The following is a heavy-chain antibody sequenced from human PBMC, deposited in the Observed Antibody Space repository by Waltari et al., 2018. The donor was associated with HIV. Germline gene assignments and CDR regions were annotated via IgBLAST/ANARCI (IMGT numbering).Heavy chain of an antibody. Sequence: EVKLEESGGGWVQPGGSLTLTCEASGFTFSFYWLSWVRQAPGKGLEWVANIKQAGTERHYVDSVRGRFTISRDNGKTSLFLQMNSLSVEDTAVCYCATTHGSGAYDNDFDYWGQGTLV. D-gene: IGHD3-10*01. CDR3: ATTHGSGAYDNDFDY. J-gene: IGHJ4*02. CDR1: GFTFSFYW. V-gene: IGHV3-7*01. CDR2: IKQAGTER.